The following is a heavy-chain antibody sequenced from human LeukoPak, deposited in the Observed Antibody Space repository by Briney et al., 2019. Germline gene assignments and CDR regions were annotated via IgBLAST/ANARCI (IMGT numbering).Heavy chain of an antibody. J-gene: IGHJ3*02. Sequence: GGSLRVSCAASGFSSTKYAMDWVRQAPGKGLEWVAIISKDGSMRYYADSVKGRFTVSRDNSNNAVYLQMNSLKSEDTAVYYCAGEKFDIWGQGTMVTVSA. V-gene: IGHV3-30*04. CDR3: AGEKFDI. CDR1: GFSSTKYA. CDR2: ISKDGSMR.